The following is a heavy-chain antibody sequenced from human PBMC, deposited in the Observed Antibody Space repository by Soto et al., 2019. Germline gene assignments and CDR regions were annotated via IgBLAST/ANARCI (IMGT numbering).Heavy chain of an antibody. Sequence: SETLSLTCTVSGGSISSGGYYWSWIRQHPGKGLEWIGYIFYSGSTYYNPSLKSRVTISVDTSKNQFSLNLSSVTAADTAVYYCARESCSSTNCYYQYGMDVWGQGTTVTVSS. CDR3: ARESCSSTNCYYQYGMDV. J-gene: IGHJ6*02. CDR1: GGSISSGGYY. V-gene: IGHV4-31*03. D-gene: IGHD2-2*01. CDR2: IFYSGST.